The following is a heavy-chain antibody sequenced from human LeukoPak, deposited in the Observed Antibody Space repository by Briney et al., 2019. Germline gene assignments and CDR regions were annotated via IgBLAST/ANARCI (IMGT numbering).Heavy chain of an antibody. D-gene: IGHD2-15*01. CDR2: INPNSGGT. V-gene: IGHV1-2*02. CDR1: GYTFINYG. CDR3: ARSWGVVVAATNNWFDP. Sequence: ASVKVSCKASGYTFINYGISWVRQAPGQGLEWMGWINPNSGGTNYAQKFQGRVTMTRDTSISTAYMELSRLRSDDTAVYYCARSWGVVVAATNNWFDPWGQGTLVTVSS. J-gene: IGHJ5*02.